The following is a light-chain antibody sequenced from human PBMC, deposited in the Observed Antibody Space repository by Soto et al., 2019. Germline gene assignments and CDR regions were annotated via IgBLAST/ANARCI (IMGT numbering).Light chain of an antibody. CDR3: QQYGSSPFT. Sequence: EIVLSQSPGTVSLSPGERATLSCRASQSVTSNYLAWYQQRPGQAPRLLIYGASSRATGIPDRFSGSGSGTDFTLSISRLEPEDFAVYYCQQYGSSPFTFGPGTKVDIK. J-gene: IGKJ3*01. V-gene: IGKV3-20*01. CDR1: QSVTSNY. CDR2: GAS.